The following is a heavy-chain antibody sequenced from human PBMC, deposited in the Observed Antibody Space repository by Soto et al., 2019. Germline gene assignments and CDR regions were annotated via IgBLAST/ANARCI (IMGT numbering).Heavy chain of an antibody. V-gene: IGHV3-48*01. Sequence: GGSLKLSCAASGFTFSSYSMNWVRQAPGKGLEWVSYISSSSSTIYYADSVKGRFTISRDNAKNSLYLQMNSLRAEDTAVYYCARYSGYGPHSYDMYVWGKGTTVTVSS. CDR1: GFTFSSYS. CDR3: ARYSGYGPHSYDMYV. CDR2: ISSSSSTI. D-gene: IGHD5-12*01. J-gene: IGHJ6*03.